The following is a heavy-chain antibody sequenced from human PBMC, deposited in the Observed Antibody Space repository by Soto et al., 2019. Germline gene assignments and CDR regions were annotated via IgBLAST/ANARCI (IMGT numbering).Heavy chain of an antibody. Sequence: QVQLVQSGAEVKKPGSSVKVSCKASGGTFSSYAISWVRQAPGQGLEWMGGIIPIFGTANYAQKFQGRVTITADESTSTAYMELSSLRSEDTAVYYCARGPLRSAGGGTNRYFDYWGQGTLVTVSS. J-gene: IGHJ4*02. CDR2: IIPIFGTA. CDR3: ARGPLRSAGGGTNRYFDY. CDR1: GGTFSSYA. D-gene: IGHD2-15*01. V-gene: IGHV1-69*01.